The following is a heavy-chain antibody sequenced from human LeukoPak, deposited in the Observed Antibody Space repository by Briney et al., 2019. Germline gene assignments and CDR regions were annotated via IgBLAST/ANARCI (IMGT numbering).Heavy chain of an antibody. CDR2: IYHSGST. V-gene: IGHV4-38-2*01. Sequence: PSETLSLTCAVSGYSISSGYYWGWIRQPPGEGLEWIGSIYHSGSTYYNPSLKSRVTISVDTSKNQFSLKLSSVTAADTAVYYCARPLFLEWLSFDYWGQGTLVTVSS. J-gene: IGHJ4*02. CDR3: ARPLFLEWLSFDY. CDR1: GYSISSGYY. D-gene: IGHD3-3*01.